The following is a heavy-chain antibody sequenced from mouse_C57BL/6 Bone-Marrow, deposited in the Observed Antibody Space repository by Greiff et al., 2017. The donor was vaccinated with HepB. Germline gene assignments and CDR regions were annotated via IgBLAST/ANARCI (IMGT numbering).Heavy chain of an antibody. V-gene: IGHV1-47*01. D-gene: IGHD1-1*01. CDR1: GYTFTTYP. Sequence: VKLQESGAELVKPGASVKMSCKASGYTFTTYPIEWMKQNHGKSLEWIGNFHPYNDDTKYNEKFKGKATLTVEKSSSTVYLELSRLTSDDSAVYYCARSYYGSSYSWFAYWGQGTLVTVSA. CDR2: FHPYNDDT. CDR3: ARSYYGSSYSWFAY. J-gene: IGHJ3*01.